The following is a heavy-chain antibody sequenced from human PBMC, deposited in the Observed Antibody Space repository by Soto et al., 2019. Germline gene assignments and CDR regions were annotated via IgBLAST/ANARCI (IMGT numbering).Heavy chain of an antibody. D-gene: IGHD2-2*01. CDR1: GFTFDDYG. V-gene: IGHV3-20*01. Sequence: EVQLVESGGGVVRPGGSLRLSCAASGFTFDDYGMSWVRQAPGKGLEWVSGINWNGGSTGYADSVKGRFTISRDNAKNSLYLQMNSLRAEDTALYHCARGRGYCSSTSCYAGAFDIWGQGTMVTVSS. CDR2: INWNGGST. CDR3: ARGRGYCSSTSCYAGAFDI. J-gene: IGHJ3*02.